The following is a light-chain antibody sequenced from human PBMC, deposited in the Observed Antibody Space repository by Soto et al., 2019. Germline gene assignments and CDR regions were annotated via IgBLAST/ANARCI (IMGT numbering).Light chain of an antibody. CDR3: QQYNNWWT. CDR1: QSVSNN. V-gene: IGKV3-15*01. J-gene: IGKJ1*01. Sequence: EIVMTQSPATLSVSPGERATLSCRASQSVSNNLAWYQKKPGQAPRLLIYGASTRATGIPARFSGGESGTEFTLTISSLQSEDVAVYYCQQYNNWWTFGQGTRVEIK. CDR2: GAS.